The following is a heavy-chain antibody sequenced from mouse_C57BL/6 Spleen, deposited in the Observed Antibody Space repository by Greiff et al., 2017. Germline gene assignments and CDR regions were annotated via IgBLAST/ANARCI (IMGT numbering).Heavy chain of an antibody. V-gene: IGHV1-80*01. CDR2: IYPGDGDT. CDR3: ARDYYYGSSYAWFAY. Sequence: VQLQQSGAELVKPGASVKISCKASGYAFSSYWMNWVKQRPGKGLEWIGQIYPGDGDTNYNGKFKGKATLTADKSSSTAYMQLSSLTSEDSAVYFCARDYYYGSSYAWFAYWGQGTLVTVSA. D-gene: IGHD1-1*01. CDR1: GYAFSSYW. J-gene: IGHJ3*01.